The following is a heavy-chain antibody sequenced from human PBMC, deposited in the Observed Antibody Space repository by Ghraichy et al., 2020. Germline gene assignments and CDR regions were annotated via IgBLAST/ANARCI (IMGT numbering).Heavy chain of an antibody. D-gene: IGHD3-3*01. CDR1: GYSISSGYY. CDR3: ARDLYYDFWSGPVGPDY. Sequence: SQTLSLTCAVSGYSISSGYYWGWIRQPPGKGLEWIGSIYHSGRTYYNPSLKSRVTISVDTSKNQFSLKLSSGTAADTAVYYCARDLYYDFWSGPVGPDYWGQGTLVTVSS. V-gene: IGHV4-38-2*02. CDR2: IYHSGRT. J-gene: IGHJ4*02.